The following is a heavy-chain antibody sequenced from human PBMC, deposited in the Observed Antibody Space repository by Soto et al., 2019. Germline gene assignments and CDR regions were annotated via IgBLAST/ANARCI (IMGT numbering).Heavy chain of an antibody. CDR1: GYTFTGYY. V-gene: IGHV1-2*04. CDR3: ARVSVPGYSGYDQYYFDY. Sequence: ASVKVSCKASGYTFTGYYMHWVRQAPGQGLEWMGWINPNSGGTNYAQKFQGWVTMTRDTSISTAYMELSRLRSDDTAVYYCARVSVPGYSGYDQYYFDYWGQGTLVTVSS. J-gene: IGHJ4*02. D-gene: IGHD5-12*01. CDR2: INPNSGGT.